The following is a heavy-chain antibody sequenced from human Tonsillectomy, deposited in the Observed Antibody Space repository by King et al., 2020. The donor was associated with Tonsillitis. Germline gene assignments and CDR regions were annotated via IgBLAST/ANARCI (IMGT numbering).Heavy chain of an antibody. Sequence: QLVQSRGDLVKPVGSLRLSCAASVFTFSDYAMICFRHAPGKVLEWFSSIHSSCSHNYSADSMKGRFSISRDKAKNSLYLQMNSLRVEDTAVYYCASSRSDILTGYPLSPIDYWGQGTLVTVSS. CDR1: VFTFSDYA. V-gene: IGHV3-21*01. CDR2: IHSSCSHN. CDR3: ASSRSDILTGYPLSPIDY. D-gene: IGHD3-9*01. J-gene: IGHJ4*02.